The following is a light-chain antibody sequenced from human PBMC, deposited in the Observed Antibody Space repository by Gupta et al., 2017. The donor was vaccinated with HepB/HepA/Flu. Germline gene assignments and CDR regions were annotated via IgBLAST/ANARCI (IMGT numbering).Light chain of an antibody. V-gene: IGLV1-44*01. Sequence: QAVLTQPPSASGTPGQRVTISCSGSSSNIGGNNVNWYQQLPGTAHKLLFVIYKQRPSAVPDRCSFSNSGTSDSPALSVLESEDEAEDDYSGWAGSLNSPVVFGGGTKLTVL. CDR1: SSNIGGNN. J-gene: IGLJ2*01. CDR2: IYK. CDR3: SGWAGSLNSPVV.